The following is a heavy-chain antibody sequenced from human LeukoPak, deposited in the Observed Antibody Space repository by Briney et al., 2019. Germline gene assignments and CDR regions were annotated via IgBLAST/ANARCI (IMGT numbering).Heavy chain of an antibody. CDR2: INEDGSEK. D-gene: IGHD6-19*01. Sequence: GGSLTLSCAASGFTLSNYWISGIRQPPGKGLEWVGNINEDGSEKYHVSSVKGRFTTPRENANTSFRLQMNTLRAGDTAVYYCARFIHRSGWYEYFQHWGQGNLVTVSS. CDR1: GFTLSNYW. J-gene: IGHJ1*01. V-gene: IGHV3-7*01. CDR3: ARFIHRSGWYEYFQH.